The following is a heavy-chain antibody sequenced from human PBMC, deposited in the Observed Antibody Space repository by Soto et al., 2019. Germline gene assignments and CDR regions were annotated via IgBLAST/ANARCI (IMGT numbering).Heavy chain of an antibody. CDR3: ASVMRGSGSYYIYGMYV. CDR1: GFTFTNYA. J-gene: IGHJ6*02. D-gene: IGHD3-10*01. Sequence: EVPLLQSGGGLVQPGGSLRLSCAASGFTFTNYAMSWVRQAPGKGLEWVSTISASGGSTYHADSVKGRCTISRDNSKNTLSMQSNSLGDEDTAAYYGASVMRGSGSYYIYGMYVWGQGTRVSVS. CDR2: ISASGGST. V-gene: IGHV3-23*01.